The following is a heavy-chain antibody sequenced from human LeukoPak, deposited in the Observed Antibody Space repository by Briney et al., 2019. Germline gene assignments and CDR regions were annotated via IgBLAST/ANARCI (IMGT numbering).Heavy chain of an antibody. CDR2: IYYSWST. CDR3: ARHFPGVAVAGYYFDY. J-gene: IGHJ4*02. V-gene: IGHV4-39*01. Sequence: KPSETLSLTCTVSGGSISSSSYYWGWIRQPPGKGLERIGSIYYSWSTYYNPSLKSRVTISVDTSKNQFSRKLSSVTAADTAVYYCARHFPGVAVAGYYFDYWGQGTLVTVSS. CDR1: GGSISSSSYY. D-gene: IGHD6-19*01.